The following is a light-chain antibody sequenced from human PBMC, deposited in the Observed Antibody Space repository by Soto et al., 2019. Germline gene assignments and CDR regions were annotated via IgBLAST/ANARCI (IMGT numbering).Light chain of an antibody. J-gene: IGLJ1*01. CDR1: SSDVGGYNY. V-gene: IGLV2-8*01. Sequence: QSVLTQPPSASGSPGQSVTISCTGTSSDVGGYNYVSWYQQHPGKAPKLMIYEVSKRPSGVPDRFSGSKSGNTASLTVSGLQAEDEADYYCSSYTTSSPLVFGNGKKVTV. CDR2: EVS. CDR3: SSYTTSSPLV.